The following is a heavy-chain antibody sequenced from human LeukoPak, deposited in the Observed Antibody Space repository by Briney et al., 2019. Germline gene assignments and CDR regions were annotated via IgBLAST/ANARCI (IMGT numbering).Heavy chain of an antibody. CDR2: ISIDGNTK. D-gene: IGHD1-26*01. CDR3: ARDHDSGGGGGY. CDR1: GFTFSRYT. Sequence: GGSLRLSCAASGFTFSRYTMHWVRQAPGQGLEWVAVISIDGNTKYHADSVRGRFTISRDNSKNTLYLQMNSLRTEDTAVYFCARDHDSGGGGGYWGQGTLVTVSS. V-gene: IGHV3-30-3*01. J-gene: IGHJ4*02.